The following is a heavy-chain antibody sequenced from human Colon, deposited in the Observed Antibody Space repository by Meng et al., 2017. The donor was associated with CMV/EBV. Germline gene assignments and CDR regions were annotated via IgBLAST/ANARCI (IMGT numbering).Heavy chain of an antibody. CDR2: ISAHNGNT. Sequence: ASVKVSCKTSGLTFGSSALSWVRQAPGQGLEWMGWISAHNGNTNYAQKFQDRVTMTTDTSTSTVYMELRSLRSDDTAVYYCARDSTQWLRVAHAAFDVWGQGTTVTVSS. CDR1: GLTFGSSA. V-gene: IGHV1-18*01. J-gene: IGHJ6*02. D-gene: IGHD5-12*01. CDR3: ARDSTQWLRVAHAAFDV.